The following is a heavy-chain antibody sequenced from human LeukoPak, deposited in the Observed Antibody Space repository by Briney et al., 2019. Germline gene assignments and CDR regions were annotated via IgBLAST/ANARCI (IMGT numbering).Heavy chain of an antibody. CDR2: IDESGAGT. CDR3: ANTHNYGDY. CDR1: GFTFNSFA. V-gene: IGHV3-23*01. D-gene: IGHD2-21*01. Sequence: GGSLRLSRAASGFTFNSFAMSWVRQAPGKGLEWVSGIDESGAGTFYADSVKGRFTISRDNSKNTLFLQMNSLRVEDTAVYYCANTHNYGDYWGQGTLVTVSS. J-gene: IGHJ4*02.